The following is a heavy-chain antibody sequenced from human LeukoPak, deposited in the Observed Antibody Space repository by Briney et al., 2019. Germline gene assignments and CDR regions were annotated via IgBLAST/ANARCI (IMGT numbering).Heavy chain of an antibody. V-gene: IGHV3-53*01. CDR1: GFTVSGNY. CDR2: IYSGGTT. Sequence: GGSLRLSCAVSGFTVSGNYMSWVRQAPGKGLEWVSLIYSGGTTYYADSVKGRFTISRDNSKNTLYLQMNSLRAEDTAVYYCAKGQEWELPSYFDYWGQGTLVTVSS. J-gene: IGHJ4*02. CDR3: AKGQEWELPSYFDY. D-gene: IGHD1-26*01.